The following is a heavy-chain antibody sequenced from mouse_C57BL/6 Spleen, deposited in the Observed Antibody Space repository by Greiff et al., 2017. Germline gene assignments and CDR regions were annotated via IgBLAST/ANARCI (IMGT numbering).Heavy chain of an antibody. Sequence: EVQLQQSGPELVKPGASVKISCKASGYTFTDYYMNWVKQSHGKSLEWIGDINPNNGGTSYNQKFKGKATLTVEKSSRSAYMGLRSLTSSDSADDYCARWRVVYLYFDVWGTGTPVTVSS. J-gene: IGHJ1*03. CDR3: ARWRVVYLYFDV. CDR2: INPNNGGT. D-gene: IGHD1-1*01. V-gene: IGHV1-26*01. CDR1: GYTFTDYY.